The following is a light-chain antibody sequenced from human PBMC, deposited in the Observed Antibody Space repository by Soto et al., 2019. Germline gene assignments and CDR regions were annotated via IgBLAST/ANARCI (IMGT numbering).Light chain of an antibody. V-gene: IGKV3-20*01. CDR1: QSVSTNY. CDR3: QQYGSSPPT. Sequence: DIVLTQSPGTLSLSPGERATLSCRASQSVSTNYLAWYQRQPGQAPRLLIYGASSRATGIPDRFSGSGSGTDFTLTITRLEPEDFAVYYCQQYGSSPPTFGQGTKVEIK. J-gene: IGKJ1*01. CDR2: GAS.